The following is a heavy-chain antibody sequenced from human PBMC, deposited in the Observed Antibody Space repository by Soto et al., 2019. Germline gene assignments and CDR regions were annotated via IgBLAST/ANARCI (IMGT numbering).Heavy chain of an antibody. V-gene: IGHV4-31*03. Sequence: SETLSLTCTVSGGSISSGGYYWSWIRQHPGKGLEWIGYIYYSGSTYYNPSPKSRVTISVDTSKNQFSLKLSSVTAADTAVYYCAREVTMVRGVIPYYYYGMDVWGQGTTVTVSS. J-gene: IGHJ6*02. CDR2: IYYSGST. CDR3: AREVTMVRGVIPYYYYGMDV. CDR1: GGSISSGGYY. D-gene: IGHD3-10*01.